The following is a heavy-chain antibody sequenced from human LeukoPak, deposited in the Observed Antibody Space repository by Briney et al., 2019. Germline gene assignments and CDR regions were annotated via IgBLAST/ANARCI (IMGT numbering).Heavy chain of an antibody. CDR3: ARHPRYCTAYSCLLYYFDC. Sequence: SETLSLTCTVSGGSISSSSYYWGWIRQPPGKGLEWIGSIYYSGSTYYNPSLKSRVTMSVDTSKNQFSLNLTSVTAADTAVYYCARHPRYCTAYSCLLYYFDCWGQGTLVTVSS. V-gene: IGHV4-39*01. J-gene: IGHJ4*02. CDR1: GGSISSSSYY. CDR2: IYYSGST. D-gene: IGHD2-8*02.